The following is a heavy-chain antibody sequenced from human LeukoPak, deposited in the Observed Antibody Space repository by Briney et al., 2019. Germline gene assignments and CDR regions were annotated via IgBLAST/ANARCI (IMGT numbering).Heavy chain of an antibody. CDR2: INPNSGGT. V-gene: IGHV1-2*04. Sequence: GASVKVSCKASGGTFSSYAISWVRQAPGQGLEWMGWINPNSGGTNYAQKFQGWVTMTRDTSISTAYMELSRLRSDDTAVYYCASASTVALALDYWGQGTLVTVSS. D-gene: IGHD6-19*01. CDR3: ASASTVALALDY. CDR1: GGTFSSYA. J-gene: IGHJ4*02.